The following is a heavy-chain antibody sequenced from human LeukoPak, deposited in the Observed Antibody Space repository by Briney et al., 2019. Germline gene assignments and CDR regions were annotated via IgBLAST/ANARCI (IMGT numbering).Heavy chain of an antibody. CDR2: ISYDGSNK. V-gene: IGHV3-30*18. D-gene: IGHD3-3*01. CDR1: GFTFSSYG. CDR3: AKGFAGMDV. J-gene: IGHJ6*02. Sequence: GGSLRLSCAASGFTFSSYGMHWVRQAPGKGLEWVAVISYDGSNKYYADSVKGRFTISRDNSKNTQYLQMNSLRAEDTAVYYCAKGFAGMDVWGQGTTVTVSS.